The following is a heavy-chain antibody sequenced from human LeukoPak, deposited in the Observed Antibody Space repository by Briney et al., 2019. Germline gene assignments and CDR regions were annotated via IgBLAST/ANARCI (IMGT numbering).Heavy chain of an antibody. CDR3: ARGGYYFGRGSHRWNWFDP. D-gene: IGHD3-10*01. Sequence: ASVKVSCKASGYSFTSYGISWVRQAPGQGLEWMGWISAYDGDTKYAQNLQGRVTLTTDTSTTTAYMELRSLRSDDTAVYYCARGGYYFGRGSHRWNWFDPWGQGTLVTVSS. CDR2: ISAYDGDT. J-gene: IGHJ5*02. CDR1: GYSFTSYG. V-gene: IGHV1-18*01.